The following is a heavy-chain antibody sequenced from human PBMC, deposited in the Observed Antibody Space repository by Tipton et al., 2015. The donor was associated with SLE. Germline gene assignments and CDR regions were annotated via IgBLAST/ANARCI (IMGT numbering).Heavy chain of an antibody. CDR3: ARVGRDGYNFDY. Sequence: TLSLTCTVSGGSISRYYWSWIRQPPGKGLEWIGYINYSGSINYNPSLKSRVTIPEDTSKNQFSLKMSSVTAADTAVYYCARVGRDGYNFDYWGQGTLVTVSS. D-gene: IGHD5-24*01. V-gene: IGHV4-59*01. CDR2: INYSGSI. CDR1: GGSISRYY. J-gene: IGHJ4*02.